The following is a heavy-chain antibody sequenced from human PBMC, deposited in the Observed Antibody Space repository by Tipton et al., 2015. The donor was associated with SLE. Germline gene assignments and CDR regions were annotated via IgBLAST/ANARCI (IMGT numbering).Heavy chain of an antibody. CDR2: IYYSGST. CDR3: ARHMTTVPPFDL. Sequence: LRLSCTASGGSISSYYWTWIRQPPGKGLEWIGYIYYSGSTNYNPSLKSRVTISVDTSKNQFSLKLSSVTAADTAVYYCARHMTTVPPFDLWGRGTLVTVSS. CDR1: GGSISSYY. J-gene: IGHJ2*01. D-gene: IGHD4-17*01. V-gene: IGHV4-59*08.